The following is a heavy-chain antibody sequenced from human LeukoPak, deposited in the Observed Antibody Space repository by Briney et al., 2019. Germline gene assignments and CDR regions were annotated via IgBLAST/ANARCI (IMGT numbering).Heavy chain of an antibody. CDR2: ISGSGGST. D-gene: IGHD4-17*01. V-gene: IGHV3-23*01. J-gene: IGHJ4*02. CDR1: GFTFSSYA. CDR3: AKGEVVTTVIPFDY. Sequence: PGGSLRLSCAASGFTFSSYAMSWVRQAPGKGLEWVSAISGSGGSTYHADSVKGRFTISRDNSKNTLYLQMNSLRAEDTAVYYCAKGEVVTTVIPFDYWGQGTLVTVSS.